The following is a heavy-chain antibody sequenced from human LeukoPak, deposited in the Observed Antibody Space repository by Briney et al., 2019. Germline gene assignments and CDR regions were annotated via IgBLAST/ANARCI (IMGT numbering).Heavy chain of an antibody. D-gene: IGHD5-18*01. Sequence: GGSLRLSCAASGFTFSSYAMSWVRQAPGKGLEWVSGISGSGGSTYYADSVKGRFTISRDNSKSTLYLQMNSLRAEDTAVYYCAKDSGYSYGYFPYYWGQGTLVTVSS. J-gene: IGHJ4*02. CDR3: AKDSGYSYGYFPYY. CDR1: GFTFSSYA. V-gene: IGHV3-23*01. CDR2: ISGSGGST.